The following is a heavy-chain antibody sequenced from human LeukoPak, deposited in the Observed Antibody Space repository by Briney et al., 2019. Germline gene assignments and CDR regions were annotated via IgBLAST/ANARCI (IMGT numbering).Heavy chain of an antibody. J-gene: IGHJ4*02. CDR1: GGSISSHY. CDR3: ARGAMIVPLDY. D-gene: IGHD3-22*01. V-gene: IGHV4-59*11. CDR2: IYYSGST. Sequence: LSETLSLTCTVPGGSISSHYWSWIRQPPGKGLEWIGYIYYSGSTNYNPSLKSRVNISVDTSKNQFSLKLSSVTAADTAVYYCARGAMIVPLDYWGQGTLVTVSS.